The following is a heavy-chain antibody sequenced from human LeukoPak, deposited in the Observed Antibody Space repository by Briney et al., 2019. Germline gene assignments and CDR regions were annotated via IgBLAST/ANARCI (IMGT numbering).Heavy chain of an antibody. J-gene: IGHJ5*02. Sequence: GGSLRLSCVASGFTVSSNYMSWVRLAPGMRLEWVSVIYDDGSKYYADSVKGRFTISRDNSKNTLYLQMNSLRVEDTAVYYCARDRALQESWFDPWGQGTLVTVSS. D-gene: IGHD3-10*01. CDR2: IYDDGSK. CDR1: GFTVSSNY. CDR3: ARDRALQESWFDP. V-gene: IGHV3-66*01.